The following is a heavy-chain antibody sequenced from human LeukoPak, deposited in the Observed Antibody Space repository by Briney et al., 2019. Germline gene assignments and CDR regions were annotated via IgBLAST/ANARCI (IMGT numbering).Heavy chain of an antibody. V-gene: IGHV3-11*04. CDR1: GFTFSDYY. D-gene: IGHD6-6*01. CDR3: ARDPARISSGPIDY. J-gene: IGHJ4*02. Sequence: PGGSLRLSCAASGFTFSDYYMSWLRQAPGKGLEWVSYISSSGSTIYYADSVKGRFTISRDNAKNSLYLQMNSLRAEDTAVYYCARDPARISSGPIDYWGQGTLVTVSS. CDR2: ISSSGSTI.